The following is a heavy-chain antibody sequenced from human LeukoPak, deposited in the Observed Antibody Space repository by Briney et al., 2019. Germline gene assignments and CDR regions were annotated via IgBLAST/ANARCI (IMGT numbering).Heavy chain of an antibody. Sequence: SETLSLTCTVSGGSISSYYWSWIRQPPGKGLEWIGYIYYSGSTNYNPSLKSRVTISVDTSKNQFSLKLSSVTAADTAVYYCARDPGYCNGGSCYNWFDPWGQGTLVTVSS. V-gene: IGHV4-59*01. CDR3: ARDPGYCNGGSCYNWFDP. CDR2: IYYSGST. CDR1: GGSISSYY. J-gene: IGHJ5*02. D-gene: IGHD2-15*01.